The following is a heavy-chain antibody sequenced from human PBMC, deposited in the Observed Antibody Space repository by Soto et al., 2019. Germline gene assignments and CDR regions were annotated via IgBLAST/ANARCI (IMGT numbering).Heavy chain of an antibody. V-gene: IGHV3-13*01. CDR3: ARGSEVVVAATTYNWFDP. CDR2: IGTAGDT. CDR1: GFTFSSYD. D-gene: IGHD2-15*01. J-gene: IGHJ5*02. Sequence: GGSLRLSCAASGFTFSSYDMHWVRQATGKGLEWVSAIGTAGDTYYPGSVKGRFTISRENAKNSLYLQMNSLRAGDTAVYYCARGSEVVVAATTYNWFDPWGQGTLVTVSS.